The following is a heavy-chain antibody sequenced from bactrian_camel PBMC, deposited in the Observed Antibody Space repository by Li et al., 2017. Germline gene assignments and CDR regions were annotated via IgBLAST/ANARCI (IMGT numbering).Heavy chain of an antibody. CDR3: AAARRSCSWTAFNY. J-gene: IGHJ4*01. Sequence: VQLVESGGALVQPGGSLRLSCAASVLRITTYCMGWFRQAPGKEREGFARISPDGTSTGYVDSVKGRFTISRDNARNTTYLQMNNLKPEDTAMYYCAAARRSCSWTAFNYWGQGTQVTVS. D-gene: IGHD6*01. CDR2: ISPDGTST. V-gene: IGHV3S6*01. CDR1: VLRITTYC.